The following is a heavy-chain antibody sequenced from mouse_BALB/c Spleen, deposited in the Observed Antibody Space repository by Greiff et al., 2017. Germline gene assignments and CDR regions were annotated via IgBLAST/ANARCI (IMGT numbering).Heavy chain of an antibody. CDR1: GYAFSSYW. J-gene: IGHJ3*01. D-gene: IGHD1-2*01. V-gene: IGHV1-80*01. Sequence: QVQLQQSGAELVRPGSSVKISCKASGYAFSSYWMNWVKQRPGQGLEWIGQIYPGDGDTNYNGKFKGKATLTADKSSSTAYMQISSLPYEDYAVYFCAPTAQSDYWGQGNLVTVSA. CDR2: IYPGDGDT. CDR3: APTAQSDY.